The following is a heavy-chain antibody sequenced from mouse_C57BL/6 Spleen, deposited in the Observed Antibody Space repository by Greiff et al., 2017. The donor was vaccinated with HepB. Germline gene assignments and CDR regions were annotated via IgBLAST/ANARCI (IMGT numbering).Heavy chain of an antibody. V-gene: IGHV1-53*01. CDR2: IKPSNGGT. CDR3: ARGYYGSSYPYWYFDV. Sequence: QVQLQQPGTELVKPGASVKLSCKASGYTFTSYWMHWVKQRPGQGLEWIGNIKPSNGGTNYNEKFKSKATLTVDKSSSTAYMQLSSLTSEDSAVYYCARGYYGSSYPYWYFDVWGTGTTVTVSS. J-gene: IGHJ1*03. D-gene: IGHD1-1*01. CDR1: GYTFTSYW.